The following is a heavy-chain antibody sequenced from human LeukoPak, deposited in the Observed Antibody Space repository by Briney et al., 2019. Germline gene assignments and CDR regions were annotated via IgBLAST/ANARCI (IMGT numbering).Heavy chain of an antibody. CDR2: IYYSGST. V-gene: IGHV4-39*07. CDR3: ARDRFGRTTHFDY. D-gene: IGHD3-10*01. Sequence: PSETLSLTCTVSGDSISTNNYYWGWIRQPPGKGLEWIGSIYYSGSTNYNPSLKSRVTMSVDTSKNQFSLKLTSVTAADTAVYYCARDRFGRTTHFDYWGQGTLVTVSS. CDR1: GDSISTNNYY. J-gene: IGHJ4*02.